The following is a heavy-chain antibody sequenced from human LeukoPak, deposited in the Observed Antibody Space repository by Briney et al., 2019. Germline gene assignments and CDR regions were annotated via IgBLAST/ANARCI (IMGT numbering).Heavy chain of an antibody. CDR3: ARAGGSYYSDAFDI. Sequence: SETLSLTCAVYGGSFSGYYWSWIRQPPGKGLEWIGYIYYSGSTNYNPSLKSRVTISVDTSKNQFSLKLSSVTAADTAVYYCARAGGSYYSDAFDIWGQGTMVTVSS. V-gene: IGHV4-59*01. D-gene: IGHD1-26*01. CDR2: IYYSGST. CDR1: GGSFSGYY. J-gene: IGHJ3*02.